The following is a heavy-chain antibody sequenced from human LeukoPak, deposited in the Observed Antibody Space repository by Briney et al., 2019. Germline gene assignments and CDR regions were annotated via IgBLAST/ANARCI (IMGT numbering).Heavy chain of an antibody. Sequence: PGGPLSLSCAASGFTFDDYGMSWVRQAPGKGLEWVSGINWNGGSTGYADSVKGRFTISRDNAKNSLYLQMNSLRAEDTALYYCASHLVEGGYSAFDIWGQGTMVTVSS. CDR2: INWNGGST. V-gene: IGHV3-20*04. CDR1: GFTFDDYG. D-gene: IGHD1-26*01. CDR3: ASHLVEGGYSAFDI. J-gene: IGHJ3*02.